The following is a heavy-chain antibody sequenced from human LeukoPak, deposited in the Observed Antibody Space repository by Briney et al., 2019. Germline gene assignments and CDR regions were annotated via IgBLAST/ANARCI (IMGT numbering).Heavy chain of an antibody. CDR1: GFSFSNSW. CDR2: LTSDGTTT. CDR3: ASDPYLANFWTGYPHY. V-gene: IGHV3-74*01. Sequence: GSLRHSCAASGFSFSNSWMHWVRQALRERLVWVSRLTSDGTTTYYADSVKGRFTISRDNAKNTLFLQMNSLRPEDTALYYCASDPYLANFWTGYPHYWGQGTLVTVSS. D-gene: IGHD3/OR15-3a*01. J-gene: IGHJ4*02.